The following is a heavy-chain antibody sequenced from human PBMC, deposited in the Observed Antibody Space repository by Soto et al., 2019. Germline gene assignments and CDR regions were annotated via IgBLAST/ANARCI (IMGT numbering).Heavy chain of an antibody. CDR1: GGTFSSYA. J-gene: IGHJ6*02. D-gene: IGHD2-15*01. Sequence: QVQLVQSGAEVKKPGSSVKVSCKASGGTFSSYAISWVRQAPGQGLEWMGGIIPIFGTANYAQKFQGRVTMTADESTSTAYMELSSLRSEDTAVYYCAREGCSGGSCCSAMDYYYYGMDVWGQGTTVTVSS. V-gene: IGHV1-69*12. CDR3: AREGCSGGSCCSAMDYYYYGMDV. CDR2: IIPIFGTA.